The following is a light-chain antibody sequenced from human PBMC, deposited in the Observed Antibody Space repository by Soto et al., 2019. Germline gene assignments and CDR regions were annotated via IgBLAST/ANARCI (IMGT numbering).Light chain of an antibody. CDR1: ALPRQY. CDR2: QDT. J-gene: IGLJ2*01. V-gene: IGLV3-25*02. CDR3: QSADTSGNYIV. Sequence: SYELTQPPSVSVSPGQTVRITCSGDALPRQYAYWYYQKPGQAPVVVMYQDTERPSGIPERFSGSTSGTTVTLTISGVQPEDEADYYCQSADTSGNYIVFGGGTQLTVL.